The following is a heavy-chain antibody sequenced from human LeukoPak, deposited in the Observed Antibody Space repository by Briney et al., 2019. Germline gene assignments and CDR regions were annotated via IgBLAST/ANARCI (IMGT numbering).Heavy chain of an antibody. J-gene: IGHJ4*02. CDR1: GFTFSNYA. CDR3: ARSVVVVAATPDY. D-gene: IGHD2-15*01. V-gene: IGHV3-23*01. CDR2: ISGSGGST. Sequence: GGSLRLSCAASGFTFSNYAMSWVRQAPGKGLEWVSTISGSGGSTYYADSVKGRFTISRDNSKNTLYLQMNSLRAEDTAVYYCARSVVVVAATPDYWGQGTLVTVSS.